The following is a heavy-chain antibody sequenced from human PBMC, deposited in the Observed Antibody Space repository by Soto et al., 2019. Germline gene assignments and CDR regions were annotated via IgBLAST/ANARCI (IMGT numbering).Heavy chain of an antibody. CDR2: ISSNGGST. V-gene: IGHV3-64D*06. Sequence: GGSLRLSCSASGFTFSSCAMHWVRQAAGKGLEYVSGISSNGGSTYYADSVKDRFTISRDNSKNTLFLQVNSLTAEDAAVYYCVKDRRTTRRAMDVWGQGTTVTVSS. CDR1: GFTFSSCA. J-gene: IGHJ6*02. D-gene: IGHD1-7*01. CDR3: VKDRRTTRRAMDV.